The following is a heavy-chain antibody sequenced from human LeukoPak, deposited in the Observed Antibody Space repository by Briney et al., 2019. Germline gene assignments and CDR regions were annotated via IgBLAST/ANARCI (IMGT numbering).Heavy chain of an antibody. CDR1: GYSISSGYY. V-gene: IGHV4-38-2*02. D-gene: IGHD2-2*01. CDR2: IYHSGST. J-gene: IGHJ5*02. CDR3: ARADLVVVPAASSNWFDP. Sequence: PSETLSLTCTVSGYSISSGYYWGWIRQSPGKGLEWIGSIYHSGSTYYNPSLKSRVTISVDTSKNQFSLKLSSVTAADTAVYYCARADLVVVPAASSNWFDPWGQGTLVTVSS.